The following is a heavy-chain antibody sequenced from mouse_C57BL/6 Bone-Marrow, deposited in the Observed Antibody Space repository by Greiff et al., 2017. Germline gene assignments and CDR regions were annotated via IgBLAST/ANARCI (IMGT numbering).Heavy chain of an antibody. CDR1: GYAFSSSW. CDR2: IYPGDGDT. D-gene: IGHD1-1*01. V-gene: IGHV1-82*01. Sequence: VQLVESGPELVKPGASVKISCKASGYAFSSSWMNWVKQRPGKGLEWIGRIYPGDGDTNYNGKFKGKATLTADKSSSTAYMQLSSLTSEDSAVYFCARRAYGSSGFAYWGQGTLVTVSA. CDR3: ARRAYGSSGFAY. J-gene: IGHJ3*01.